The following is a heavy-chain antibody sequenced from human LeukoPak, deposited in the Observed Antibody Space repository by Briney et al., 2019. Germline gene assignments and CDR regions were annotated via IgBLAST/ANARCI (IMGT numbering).Heavy chain of an antibody. Sequence: PGGSLRLSCAASGFTFSSYAMTWVRQAPGKGLEWVSAISGSGSSTFYADSVKGRFTISRDNSENTLSLQMDDLRAEDTAVYYCTRYNNDHFDYWGQGTLVTVSS. J-gene: IGHJ4*02. V-gene: IGHV3-23*01. CDR1: GFTFSSYA. CDR3: TRYNNDHFDY. D-gene: IGHD1-14*01. CDR2: ISGSGSST.